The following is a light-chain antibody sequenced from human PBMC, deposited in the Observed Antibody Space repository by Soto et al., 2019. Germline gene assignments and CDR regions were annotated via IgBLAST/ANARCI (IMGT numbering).Light chain of an antibody. Sequence: IQMTQSPSSLSASVGDRVTITCRASQSISSYLNWYQQKPGKAPKLLIYAASSLQRGVPSRFSGSGSGTDFTLTISSLQPEDFATYYCLQDYNYPWTFGQGTKVDIK. J-gene: IGKJ1*01. CDR2: AAS. V-gene: IGKV1-6*01. CDR3: LQDYNYPWT. CDR1: QSISSY.